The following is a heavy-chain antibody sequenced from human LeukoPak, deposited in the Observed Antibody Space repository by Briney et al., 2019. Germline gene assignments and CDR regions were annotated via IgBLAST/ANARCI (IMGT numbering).Heavy chain of an antibody. Sequence: PGGSLRLSCAASGFTFSSYSMNCVRQAPGTGLDWVSSISSSSSYIYYADSLKGRFTISRDNAKNSLYLQMNSLRAEDTAVYYCASSVQLWFLFDYWGQGTLVTVSS. CDR2: ISSSSSYI. V-gene: IGHV3-21*01. CDR3: ASSVQLWFLFDY. D-gene: IGHD5-18*01. CDR1: GFTFSSYS. J-gene: IGHJ4*02.